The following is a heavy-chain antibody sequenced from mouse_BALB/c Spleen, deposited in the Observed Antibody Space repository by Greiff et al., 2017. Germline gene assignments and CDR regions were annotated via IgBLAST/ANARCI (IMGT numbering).Heavy chain of an antibody. V-gene: IGHV1S137*01. J-gene: IGHJ4*01. Sequence: QVQLQQSGAELVRPGVSVKISCKGSGYTFTDYAMHWVKQSHAKSLEWIGVISTYYGDASYNQKFKGKATMTVDKSSSTAYMELARLTSEDSAIYYSARWPIYGNYDAMDYWGQGTSVTVSS. CDR3: ARWPIYGNYDAMDY. CDR2: ISTYYGDA. D-gene: IGHD2-1*01. CDR1: GYTFTDYA.